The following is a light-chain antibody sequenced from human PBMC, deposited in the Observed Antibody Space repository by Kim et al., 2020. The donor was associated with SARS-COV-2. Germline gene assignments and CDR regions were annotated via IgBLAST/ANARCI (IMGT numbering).Light chain of an antibody. Sequence: ALGQTVTITCQGDTLRNHFVSWYQQRPGQTPVLVMYGRDIRSSGIPDRCSGSRSENTASLTITGAQAEDEADYYCNSRDGGGYLGVFGGGTQLTVL. CDR3: NSRDGGGYLGV. CDR1: TLRNHF. CDR2: GRD. J-gene: IGLJ3*02. V-gene: IGLV3-19*01.